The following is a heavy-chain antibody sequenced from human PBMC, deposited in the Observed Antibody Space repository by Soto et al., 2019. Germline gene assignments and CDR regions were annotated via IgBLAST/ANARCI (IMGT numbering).Heavy chain of an antibody. Sequence: QVQLVQSGAEVKKPGASVKVSCKAPGYTFTFYYMHWVRQAPGQGLEWLGVINPYGGSTNYAQKFQGRVTMTRDTSTSTVYMELYTLTSEDTAVYYCARVGYYGSGTYYGLGDFWGQGTLVTVSS. CDR1: GYTFTFYY. CDR2: INPYGGST. D-gene: IGHD3-10*01. J-gene: IGHJ4*02. CDR3: ARVGYYGSGTYYGLGDF. V-gene: IGHV1-46*01.